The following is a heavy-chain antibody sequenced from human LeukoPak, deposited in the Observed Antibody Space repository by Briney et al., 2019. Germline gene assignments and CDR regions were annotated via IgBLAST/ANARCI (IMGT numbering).Heavy chain of an antibody. Sequence: GGSLRLSCAASGFTFNSYAMSWVRQAPGKGPEWVANMNKDGSEEYYVDSVKGRFTIFKDTAKNSLYLQMNNLRVEDTALYYCARNNDMDVWGQGTTVVVSS. V-gene: IGHV3-7*03. J-gene: IGHJ6*02. D-gene: IGHD1/OR15-1a*01. CDR2: MNKDGSEE. CDR1: GFTFNSYA. CDR3: ARNNDMDV.